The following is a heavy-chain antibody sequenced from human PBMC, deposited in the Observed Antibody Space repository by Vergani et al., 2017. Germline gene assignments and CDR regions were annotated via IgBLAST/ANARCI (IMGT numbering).Heavy chain of an antibody. CDR1: GGSITSSSYY. V-gene: IGHV4-39*02. J-gene: IGHJ3*01. CDR3: ARDGGEYDKDALDV. CDR2: IYHSGGA. Sequence: QLHLQESGPGLVKPSETLSLTCTVPGGSITSSSYYWGWIRQPPGKGLEWIGNIYHSGGAYYNPSLKGRVTLSVDTSKNQFSLEVTSVTAADTAVYYCARDGGEYDKDALDVWGQGTKVTVTS. D-gene: IGHD2-21*01.